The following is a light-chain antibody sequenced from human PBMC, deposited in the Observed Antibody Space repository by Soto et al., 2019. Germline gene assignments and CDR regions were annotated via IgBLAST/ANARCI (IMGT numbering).Light chain of an antibody. J-gene: IGKJ4*01. CDR1: QSVLYSSNNKNY. CDR3: QEYYSPLLT. CDR2: WTS. V-gene: IGKV4-1*01. Sequence: DIVMTQSPDSLAVSLRERATINCKSSQSVLYSSNNKNYVAWYQQRPGQPPKLLIYWTSIRESGVPDRFSGSGSVTDFTLTISSLQAEEVAVYFCQEYYSPLLTFGGGTKVESK.